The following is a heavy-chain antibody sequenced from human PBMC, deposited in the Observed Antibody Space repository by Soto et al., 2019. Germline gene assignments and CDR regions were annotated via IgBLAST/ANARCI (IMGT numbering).Heavy chain of an antibody. CDR1: GFTFSANA. CDR2: IAYDGTIK. V-gene: IGHV3-30-3*01. D-gene: IGHD1-26*01. Sequence: QEQLVESGGDVVQPGRSLTLSCAASGFTFSANAMHWVRQGPGKGLEWVAVIAYDGTIKIYRDSVKGRFTISRDDSKSTLYLSMNSLRPEDTAVYYCARDKIKGAPDYLDSWGQGTLVTVSS. CDR3: ARDKIKGAPDYLDS. J-gene: IGHJ4*02.